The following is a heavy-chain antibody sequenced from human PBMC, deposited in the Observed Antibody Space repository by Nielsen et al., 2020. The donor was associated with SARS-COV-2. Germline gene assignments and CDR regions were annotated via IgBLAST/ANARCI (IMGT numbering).Heavy chain of an antibody. Sequence: GESLKISCAASGFTFSSYSMNWVRQAPGKGLEYVSAISSNGGSTYYADSVKGRFTISRDNSKNTLYLQMSSLRAEDTAVYYCVKMGGEQWLVLGYFDLWGRGTLVTVSS. J-gene: IGHJ2*01. CDR2: ISSNGGST. D-gene: IGHD6-19*01. CDR3: VKMGGEQWLVLGYFDL. V-gene: IGHV3-64D*06. CDR1: GFTFSSYS.